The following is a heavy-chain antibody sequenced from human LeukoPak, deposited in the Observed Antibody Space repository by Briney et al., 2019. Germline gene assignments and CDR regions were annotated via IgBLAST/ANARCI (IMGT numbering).Heavy chain of an antibody. CDR2: ISGSGGST. V-gene: IGHV3-23*01. Sequence: GGSLRLSCAASGFTFSSYSMNWVRQAPGKGLEWVSVISGSGGSTYYADSVKGRFTISRDNSKNTLYLQMNSLRAEDTAVYYCAKDQRRRITMIVVVIRYFDYWGQGTLVTVSS. D-gene: IGHD3-22*01. CDR1: GFTFSSYS. CDR3: AKDQRRRITMIVVVIRYFDY. J-gene: IGHJ4*02.